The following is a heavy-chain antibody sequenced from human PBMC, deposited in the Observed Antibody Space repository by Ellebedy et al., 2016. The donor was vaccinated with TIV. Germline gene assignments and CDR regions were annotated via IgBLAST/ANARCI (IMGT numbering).Heavy chain of an antibody. Sequence: MPSETLSLTCTVSGGSISSYYWNWIRQPPGKGLEWIGYIYYSGSTNYNPSLQSRVTISVDTSKNQFSLKLSSVTAADTAVYYCARDHTYPDSTGTRYYYYGMDVWGQGTTVTVSS. CDR3: ARDHTYPDSTGTRYYYYGMDV. CDR1: GGSISSYY. V-gene: IGHV4-59*01. CDR2: IYYSGST. J-gene: IGHJ6*02. D-gene: IGHD1-1*01.